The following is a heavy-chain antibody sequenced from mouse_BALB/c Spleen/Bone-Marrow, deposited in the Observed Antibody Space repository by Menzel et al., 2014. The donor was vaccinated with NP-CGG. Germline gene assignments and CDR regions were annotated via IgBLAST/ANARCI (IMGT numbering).Heavy chain of an antibody. D-gene: IGHD1-1*01. CDR3: ANYYGSSYWYFDV. CDR2: ISYDGSN. CDR1: GYSITSGYY. Sequence: DVKLVESGPGLVKPSQSLSLTCSVTGYSITSGYYWNWIRQFPGNKLEWMGYISYDGSNNYNPSLKNRISITRDTSKNQFFLKLNSVTTEDTATYYCANYYGSSYWYFDVWGAGTTVTVSS. V-gene: IGHV3-6*02. J-gene: IGHJ1*01.